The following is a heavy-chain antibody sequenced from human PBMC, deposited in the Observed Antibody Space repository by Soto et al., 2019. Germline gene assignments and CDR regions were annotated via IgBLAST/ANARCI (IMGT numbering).Heavy chain of an antibody. Sequence: SVKVSCKASGGTFSSYAISWGRQAPGQGLEWRGGSIPIFGTANYAQKFQGRVTNTADKYTRTAYMELSSLRSEDTAVYYCAKNSPTYYYDSSGYLTWFDPWGQGPLVTVSS. V-gene: IGHV1-69*06. CDR2: SIPIFGTA. CDR3: AKNSPTYYYDSSGYLTWFDP. J-gene: IGHJ5*02. D-gene: IGHD3-22*01. CDR1: GGTFSSYA.